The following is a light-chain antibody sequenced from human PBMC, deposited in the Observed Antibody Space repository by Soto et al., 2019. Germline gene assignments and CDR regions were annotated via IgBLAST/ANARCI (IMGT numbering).Light chain of an antibody. V-gene: IGKV3-20*01. CDR1: QSVSSAY. CDR2: SSS. Sequence: ELVLTQSPGTLSLSPGDRATPSCRASQSVSSAYLAWYQQRPGQAPRLLIYSSSSRASGIPDRFSGSGSGTDFTLTISRLEPEDFAVYYCQQYRASPPTWTFGQGTKVDIK. CDR3: QQYRASPPTWT. J-gene: IGKJ1*01.